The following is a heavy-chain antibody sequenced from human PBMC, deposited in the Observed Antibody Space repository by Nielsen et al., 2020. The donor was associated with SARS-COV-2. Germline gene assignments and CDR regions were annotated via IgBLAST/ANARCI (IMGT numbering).Heavy chain of an antibody. CDR1: GYSFTSYW. D-gene: IGHD5-18*01. CDR3: ARIVYRGYRYYYYYYGMDA. J-gene: IGHJ6*02. Sequence: GESLKISCKGSGYSFTSYWISWVRQMPGKGLEWMGIIYPGDSDTRYSPSFQGQVTISADKSISTAYLQWSSLKASDTAMYYCARIVYRGYRYYYYYYGMDAWGQGTTVTVSS. V-gene: IGHV5-51*01. CDR2: IYPGDSDT.